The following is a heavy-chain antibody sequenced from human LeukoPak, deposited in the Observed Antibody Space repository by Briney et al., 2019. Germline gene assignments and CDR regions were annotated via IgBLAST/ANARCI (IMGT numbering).Heavy chain of an antibody. D-gene: IGHD2-15*01. Sequence: PGGSLRLSCAASRFTFSGYAMSWVRQAPGKGLEWVSTISGSGDTTYYADSVKGRFTISRDNSKNTLYLQMNSLRAEDTAVYYCAKARGYCSGDTCYSGFDYWGQGTLVTVSS. CDR2: ISGSGDTT. CDR3: AKARGYCSGDTCYSGFDY. V-gene: IGHV3-23*01. CDR1: RFTFSGYA. J-gene: IGHJ4*02.